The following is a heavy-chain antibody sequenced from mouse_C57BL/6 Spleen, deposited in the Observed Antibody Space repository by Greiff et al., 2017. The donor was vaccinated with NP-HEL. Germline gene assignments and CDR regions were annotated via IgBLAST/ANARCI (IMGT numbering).Heavy chain of an antibody. CDR3: ASYDYDGYYFDY. CDR2: IHPSDSDT. CDR1: GYTFTSYW. V-gene: IGHV1-74*01. D-gene: IGHD2-4*01. J-gene: IGHJ2*01. Sequence: QVQLQQPGAELVKPGASVKVSCKASGYTFTSYWMHWVKQRPGQGLEWIGRIHPSDSDTNYNQKFKGKATLTVDISSSTAYMQLSSLTSEDSAVYYWASYDYDGYYFDYWGQGTTLTVSS.